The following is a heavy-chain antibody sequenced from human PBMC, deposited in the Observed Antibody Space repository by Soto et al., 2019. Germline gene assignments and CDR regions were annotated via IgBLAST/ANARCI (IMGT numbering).Heavy chain of an antibody. CDR3: RRSSRYSTDV. D-gene: IGHD6-13*01. CDR2: IYSTGNT. CDR1: GDSIRSSSY. J-gene: IGHJ6*02. Sequence: PSETLSLTCTVSGDSIRSSSYWGWIRQPPGKGLEWIGSIYSTGNTYYNPSLNSQVNISVDTSKNQFSLNVISVTAADTAVYYCRRSSRYSTDVWGQGTTVTVSS. V-gene: IGHV4-39*01.